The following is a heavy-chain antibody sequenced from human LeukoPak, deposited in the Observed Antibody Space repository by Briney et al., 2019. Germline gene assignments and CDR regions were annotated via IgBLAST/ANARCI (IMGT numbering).Heavy chain of an antibody. CDR2: ISYDGSNK. CDR3: ARSSGWLQDY. V-gene: IGHV3-30*03. J-gene: IGHJ4*02. Sequence: GRSLRLSCAASGFTFRSYGMHWVRQAPGKGLEWVAVISYDGSNKYYADSVKGRFTISRDNSKNTLYLQMNSLRAEDTAVYYCARSSGWLQDYWGQGTLVTVSS. D-gene: IGHD5-24*01. CDR1: GFTFRSYG.